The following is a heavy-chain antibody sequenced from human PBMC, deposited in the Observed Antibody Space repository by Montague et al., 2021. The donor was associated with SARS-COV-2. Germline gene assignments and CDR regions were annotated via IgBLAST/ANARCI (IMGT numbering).Heavy chain of an antibody. CDR3: ARHYSGTLPAVY. V-gene: IGHV4-59*08. D-gene: IGHD4-23*01. J-gene: IGHJ4*02. Sequence: SETLSLTCTVSGGSISSFYWSWFRQPPGKGLEWIGYISDSGSTNYNPSLTSRATMSVDTSKNQFSLKVNSVTAADTAVYYCARHYSGTLPAVYWGQGTLVT. CDR2: ISDSGST. CDR1: GGSISSFY.